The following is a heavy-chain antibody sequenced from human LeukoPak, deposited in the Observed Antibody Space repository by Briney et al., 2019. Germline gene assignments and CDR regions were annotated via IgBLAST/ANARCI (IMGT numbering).Heavy chain of an antibody. CDR2: ISYDGSNK. Sequence: GGSLRLSCAASGFTFSSYAMHWVRQAPGKGLEWVAVISYDGSNKYYADSVKGRFTISRDNSENTLYLQMNSLRAEDTAVYYCARGWLQSPFDYWGQGTLVTVSS. CDR1: GFTFSSYA. V-gene: IGHV3-30-3*01. D-gene: IGHD5-24*01. CDR3: ARGWLQSPFDY. J-gene: IGHJ4*02.